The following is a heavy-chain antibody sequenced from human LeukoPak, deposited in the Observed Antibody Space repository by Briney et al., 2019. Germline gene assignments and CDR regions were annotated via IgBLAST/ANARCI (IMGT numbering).Heavy chain of an antibody. V-gene: IGHV3-53*05. D-gene: IGHD3-10*01. Sequence: GGSLRLSCRVSGLTVSTALMDWVRQAPGKGLEWVSLIYDDGRTVYADSVKGRFTISRDTSKNMVYLQMNSLRAEDSAIYYCARDSDKSLWFGELIHYYGMDVWGQGTTVTVSS. CDR1: GLTVSTAL. J-gene: IGHJ6*02. CDR3: ARDSDKSLWFGELIHYYGMDV. CDR2: IYDDGRT.